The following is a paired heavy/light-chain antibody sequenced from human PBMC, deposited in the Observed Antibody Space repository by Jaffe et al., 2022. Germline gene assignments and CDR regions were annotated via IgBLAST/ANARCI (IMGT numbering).Light chain of an antibody. Sequence: EIVLTQSPATLSLSPGERATLSCRASQSVSSYLAWYQQKPGQAPRLLIYDASNRATGIPARFSGSGSGTDFTLTISSLEPEDFAVYYCQQRSNWPPGRTFGQGTKVEIK. CDR2: DAS. J-gene: IGKJ1*01. CDR1: QSVSSY. CDR3: QQRSNWPPGRT. V-gene: IGKV3-11*01.
Heavy chain of an antibody. V-gene: IGHV3-66*02. Sequence: EVQLVESGGGLVQPGGSLRLSCAASGFTVSSNYMSWVRQAPGKGLEWVSVIYSGGSTYYADSVKGRFTISRDNSKNTLYLQMNSLRAEDTAVYYCASNYDILTAPLYYYYYYMDVWGKGTTVTVSS. J-gene: IGHJ6*03. CDR1: GFTVSSNY. CDR2: IYSGGST. D-gene: IGHD3-9*01. CDR3: ASNYDILTAPLYYYYYYMDV.